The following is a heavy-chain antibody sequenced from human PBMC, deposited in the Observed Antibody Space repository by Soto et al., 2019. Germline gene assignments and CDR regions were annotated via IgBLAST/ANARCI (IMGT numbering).Heavy chain of an antibody. CDR1: GGTFSSYA. CDR2: IIPIFGTA. Sequence: SVKVSCKASGGTFSSYAISWVRQAPGQGLEWMGGIIPIFGTANYAQKSQGRVTITADESTSTAYMELSSLRSEDTAVYYCARGGAHYYDSSGYYGWGQGTLVTVSS. J-gene: IGHJ4*02. CDR3: ARGGAHYYDSSGYYG. V-gene: IGHV1-69*13. D-gene: IGHD3-22*01.